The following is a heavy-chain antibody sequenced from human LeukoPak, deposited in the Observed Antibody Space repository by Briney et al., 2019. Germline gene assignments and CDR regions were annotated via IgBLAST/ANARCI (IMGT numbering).Heavy chain of an antibody. V-gene: IGHV4-34*01. CDR1: GGSFSGYY. J-gene: IGHJ5*02. CDR2: INQSGVT. Sequence: SETLSLTCAVYGGSFSGYYWSWIRQPPGKGLEWLGEINQSGVTNYNASLKSRVTISVDTSKNQFTPKLTSLTAADTAVYYCARGRPISTWSQGSLVTVSS. CDR3: ARGRPIST.